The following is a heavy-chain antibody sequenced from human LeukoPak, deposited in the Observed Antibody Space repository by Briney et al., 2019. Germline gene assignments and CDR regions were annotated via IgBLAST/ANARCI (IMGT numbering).Heavy chain of an antibody. V-gene: IGHV1-46*01. Sequence: ASVKVSCKASGYTFTSYDINWVRQAPGQGLEWMGIINPSGGSTSYAQKFQGRVTMTRDTSTSTVYMELSSLRSEDTAVYYCARASRGIVVVKRSRPEYYFDYWGQGTLVTVSS. CDR3: ARASRGIVVVKRSRPEYYFDY. D-gene: IGHD3-22*01. CDR2: INPSGGST. J-gene: IGHJ4*02. CDR1: GYTFTSYD.